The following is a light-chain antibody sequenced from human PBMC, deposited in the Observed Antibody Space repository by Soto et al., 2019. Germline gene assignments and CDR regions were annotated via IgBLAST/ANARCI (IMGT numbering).Light chain of an antibody. Sequence: DIQMTQSPSSLSASVGDRVTLTCRASQSISKYFNWYQVKSCKGTKLLIYGTSTFQSGVPSRFSSSGSGTHFTLTRSNLQPEDFAVYYCQQSYSPRLTVGGGTRVEIK. V-gene: IGKV1-39*01. J-gene: IGKJ4*01. CDR1: QSISKY. CDR2: GTS. CDR3: QQSYSPRLT.